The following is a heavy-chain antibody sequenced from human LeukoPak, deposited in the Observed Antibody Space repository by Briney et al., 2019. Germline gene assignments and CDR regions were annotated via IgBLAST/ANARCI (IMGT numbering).Heavy chain of an antibody. CDR3: ARDNYDMVLDI. V-gene: IGHV3-48*01. D-gene: IGHD3-9*01. CDR1: GFTFSSYS. CDR2: ISSSSSTI. Sequence: PGGSLRLSCAASGFTFSSYSMNWVRQAPGKGLEWVSYISSSSSTIYYADSVKGRFTISRDNAKNSLHLQMNSLRAEDTAVYYCARDNYDMVLDIWGQGTMVTVSS. J-gene: IGHJ3*02.